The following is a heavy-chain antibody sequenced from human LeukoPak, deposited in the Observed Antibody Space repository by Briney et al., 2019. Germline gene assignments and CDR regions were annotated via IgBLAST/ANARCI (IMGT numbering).Heavy chain of an antibody. CDR2: IRYDGSNK. CDR1: GFTFSSYG. D-gene: IGHD6-19*01. Sequence: PGGSLRLSCAASGFTFSSYGMHWVRQAPGKGLEWVAFIRYDGSNKYYADSVKGRFTISRDNSKNTLYLQMNSLRAEDTAVYYCAKDFDSSGWYGAFDYWGQGTLVTVSS. J-gene: IGHJ4*02. CDR3: AKDFDSSGWYGAFDY. V-gene: IGHV3-30*02.